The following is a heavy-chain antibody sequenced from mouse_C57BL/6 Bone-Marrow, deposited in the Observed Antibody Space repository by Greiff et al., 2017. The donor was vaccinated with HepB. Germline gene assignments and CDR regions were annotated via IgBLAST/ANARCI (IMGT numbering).Heavy chain of an antibody. CDR2: ISDGGSYT. D-gene: IGHD1-1*01. CDR1: GFTFSSYA. J-gene: IGHJ2*01. V-gene: IGHV5-4*01. CDR3: AGTPITTVVYFDY. Sequence: EVQGVESGGGLVKPGGSLKLSCAASGFTFSSYAMSWVRQTPEKRLEWVATISDGGSYTYYPDNVKGRFTISRDNAKNNLYLQMSHLKSEDTAMYYCAGTPITTVVYFDYWGQGTTLTVSS.